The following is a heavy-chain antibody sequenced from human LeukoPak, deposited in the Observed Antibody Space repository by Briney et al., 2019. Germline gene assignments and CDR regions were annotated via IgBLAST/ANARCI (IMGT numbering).Heavy chain of an antibody. CDR3: ARLFGARGSGYMDV. Sequence: PSETLSLTCAVYGGSFSGYYWSWIRQPPGKGLEWIGEINHSGSTNYNPSLKRRVTISVDTSSNQFSLRLRSVTAADTAVYYCARLFGARGSGYMDVWGQGTTVTVSS. V-gene: IGHV4-34*01. CDR1: GGSFSGYY. J-gene: IGHJ6*02. D-gene: IGHD3-10*01. CDR2: INHSGST.